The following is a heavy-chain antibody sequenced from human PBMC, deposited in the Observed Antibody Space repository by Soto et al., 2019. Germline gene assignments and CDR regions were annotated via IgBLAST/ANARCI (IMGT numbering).Heavy chain of an antibody. CDR2: MNPGSGYT. CDR3: AAIAVAGTDY. V-gene: IGHV1-8*01. CDR1: GYPFTTYD. J-gene: IGHJ4*02. D-gene: IGHD6-19*01. Sequence: QVQVVQSGAEVKKPGASVKVSCEASGYPFTTYDINWVRQATGQGLEWMGWMNPGSGYTGYAQKFQARVTMTRETSTSTAYMELSRLTFEDTAVYYCAAIAVAGTDYWGQGTLVTVSS.